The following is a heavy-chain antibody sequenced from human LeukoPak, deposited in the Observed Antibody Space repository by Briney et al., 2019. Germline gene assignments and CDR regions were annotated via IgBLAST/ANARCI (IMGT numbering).Heavy chain of an antibody. V-gene: IGHV4-34*01. J-gene: IGHJ4*02. CDR3: ARGISPYYFDY. Sequence: PSETLSLTCAVYGGSFSGYYWSWLRQPPGKGLEWIGEINHSGSTNYNPSLKSRVTISVDTSKNQFSLKLSSVTAADTAVYYCARGISPYYFDYWGQGTLVTVSS. CDR2: INHSGST. CDR1: GGSFSGYY.